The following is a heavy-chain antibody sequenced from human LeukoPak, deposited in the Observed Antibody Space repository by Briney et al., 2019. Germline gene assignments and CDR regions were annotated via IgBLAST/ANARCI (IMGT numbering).Heavy chain of an antibody. V-gene: IGHV5-51*01. CDR2: IYPGESDT. CDR1: GYIFINYW. Sequence: GESLKISCKNSGYIFINYWIGWVRQMPGKGLELMGIIYPGESDTRYSPSFQGQVTLSANKSISTAYLQSNSLKASDTAMYYCARRDSVHEFFDYWGQGTLVTVSS. J-gene: IGHJ4*02. CDR3: ARRDSVHEFFDY. D-gene: IGHD5/OR15-5a*01.